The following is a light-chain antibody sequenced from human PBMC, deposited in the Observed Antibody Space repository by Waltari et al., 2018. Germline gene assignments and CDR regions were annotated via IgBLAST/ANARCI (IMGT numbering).Light chain of an antibody. J-gene: IGLJ3*02. CDR1: SGSIATNY. CDR3: QSYDNSLTV. CDR2: EDK. Sequence: FMLTQPHSVSESPGKTVTISCTRSSGSIATNYVQWYQQRPGSAPTTIIYEDKQRPSGVPDRFSGSIDSSSNSASLTISGLKTEDEADYYCQSYDNSLTVFGGGTRLTVL. V-gene: IGLV6-57*04.